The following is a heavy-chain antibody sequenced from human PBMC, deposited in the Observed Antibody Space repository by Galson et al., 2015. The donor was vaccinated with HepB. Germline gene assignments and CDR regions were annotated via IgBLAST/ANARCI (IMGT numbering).Heavy chain of an antibody. J-gene: IGHJ4*02. CDR2: ISYDGSNK. D-gene: IGHD6-13*01. CDR3: ARELFIAAAAFFDY. V-gene: IGHV3-30*04. CDR1: GFTFSSYA. Sequence: SLRLSCAASGFTFSSYAMHWVRQAPGKGLEWVAVISYDGSNKYYADSVKGRFTISRDNSKNTLYLQMNSLGAEDTAVYYCARELFIAAAAFFDYWGQGTLVTVSS.